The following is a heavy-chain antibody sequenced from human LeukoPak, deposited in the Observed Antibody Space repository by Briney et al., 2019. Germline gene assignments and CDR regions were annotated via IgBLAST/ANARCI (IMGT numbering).Heavy chain of an antibody. D-gene: IGHD5-18*01. J-gene: IGHJ4*02. Sequence: ASVKVSCKASGYTFTNYGISWVQQAPGQGLEWMGWISAYNGNTNYAQKVQGRATMTTDTSTSTAYMELRSLTSDDTAMYYCARDSRWGYNYGDFDYWGQGTLVTVSS. V-gene: IGHV1-18*01. CDR1: GYTFTNYG. CDR3: ARDSRWGYNYGDFDY. CDR2: ISAYNGNT.